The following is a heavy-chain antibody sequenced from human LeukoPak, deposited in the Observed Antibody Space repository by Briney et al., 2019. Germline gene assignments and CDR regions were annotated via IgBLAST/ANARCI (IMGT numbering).Heavy chain of an antibody. Sequence: SGTLSLTCAVSGGSISSSNWWSWVRQPPGKGLEWIGEIYHSGSTNYNPSLKSRVTISVDKSKNQFSLKLSSVTAADTAVYYCARYRYYYGSGSLSPYYFDYWGQGTLVTVSS. D-gene: IGHD3-10*01. V-gene: IGHV4-4*02. J-gene: IGHJ4*02. CDR2: IYHSGST. CDR1: GGSISSSNW. CDR3: ARYRYYYGSGSLSPYYFDY.